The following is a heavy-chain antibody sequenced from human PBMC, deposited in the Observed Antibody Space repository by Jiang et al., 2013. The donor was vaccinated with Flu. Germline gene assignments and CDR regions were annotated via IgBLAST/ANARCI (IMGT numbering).Heavy chain of an antibody. CDR3: AREAGGRGVINVRGDWFDP. CDR1: GGSISSSSYY. CDR2: IYYSGST. D-gene: IGHD3-10*01. Sequence: GLVKPSETLSLTCTVSGGSISSSSYYWGWIRQPPGKGLEWIGSIYYSGSTYYNPSLKSRVTISVDTSKNQFSLKLSSVTAADTAVYYCAREAGGRGVINVRGDWFDPWGQGTLVTVSS. J-gene: IGHJ5*02. V-gene: IGHV4-39*02.